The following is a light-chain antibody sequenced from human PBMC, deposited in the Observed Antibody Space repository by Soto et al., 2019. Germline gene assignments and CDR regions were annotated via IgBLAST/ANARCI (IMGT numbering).Light chain of an antibody. CDR2: AAS. Sequence: DIQMTQYPSSVFESVGDRVTITCQASQSICSYFNWYQEKPGKAHKLLIYAASILQSGVPSRFSGSGSGTDVTLPISSLQPEDFATYYFQQSYSTPVTFGQGTKVEIK. J-gene: IGKJ1*01. V-gene: IGKV1-39*01. CDR3: QQSYSTPVT. CDR1: QSICSY.